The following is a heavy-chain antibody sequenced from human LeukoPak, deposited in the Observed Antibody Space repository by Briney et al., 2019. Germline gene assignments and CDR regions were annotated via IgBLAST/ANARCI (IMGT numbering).Heavy chain of an antibody. J-gene: IGHJ4*02. V-gene: IGHV3-30*18. CDR2: ISYDGSNK. D-gene: IGHD1-26*01. CDR1: GFTFSSYG. Sequence: GSLRLSCAASGFTFSSYGMPRVRQAPGKGLEWVAVISYDGSNKYYADSVKGRFTISRDNSKNTLYLQMNSLRAEDTAVYYCAKVPGSGSYFELWYWGQGTLVTVSS. CDR3: AKVPGSGSYFELWY.